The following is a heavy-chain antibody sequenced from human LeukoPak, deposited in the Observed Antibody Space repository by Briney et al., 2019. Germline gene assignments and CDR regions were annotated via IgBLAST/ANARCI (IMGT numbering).Heavy chain of an antibody. CDR1: GFTFSSYA. CDR3: ARDGLDYYYGMDV. V-gene: IGHV3-30-3*01. J-gene: IGHJ6*02. CDR2: ISYDGSNK. Sequence: GGSLRLSCAASGFTFSSYAMHWVRQAPGKGLEWVAVISYDGSNKYYADSVKGRFTISRDNSKNTLYLQMNSLRAEDTAVYYCARDGLDYYYGMDVWGQGTTVTVSS. D-gene: IGHD3-16*01.